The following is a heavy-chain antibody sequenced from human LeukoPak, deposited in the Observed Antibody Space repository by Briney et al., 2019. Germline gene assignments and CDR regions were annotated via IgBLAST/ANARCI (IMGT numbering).Heavy chain of an antibody. CDR1: GGTFSSYA. D-gene: IGHD2-2*02. CDR3: ARGYCSSTSCYMRNYHYYYMDV. J-gene: IGHJ6*03. Sequence: GSSVEVSCKASGGTFSSYAISWVRQAPGQGLEWMGGIIPIFGTANYAQKFQGRVTITTDESTSTAYMELSSLRSEDTAVYYCARGYCSSTSCYMRNYHYYYMDVWGKGTTVTVSS. CDR2: IIPIFGTA. V-gene: IGHV1-69*05.